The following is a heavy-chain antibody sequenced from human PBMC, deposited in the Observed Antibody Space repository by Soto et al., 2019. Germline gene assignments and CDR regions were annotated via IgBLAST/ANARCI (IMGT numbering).Heavy chain of an antibody. CDR2: IYYSGST. CDR1: GGSISSYY. V-gene: IGHV4-59*01. D-gene: IGHD3-10*01. J-gene: IGHJ5*02. CDR3: ARDLADYYGSGSYYNGWFDP. Sequence: PSETLSLTCTVSGGSISSYYWSWIRQPPGKGLEWIGYIYYSGSTNYNPSLKSRVTISVDTSKNQFSLKLSSVTAADTAVYYCARDLADYYGSGSYYNGWFDPWGQGTPVTVSS.